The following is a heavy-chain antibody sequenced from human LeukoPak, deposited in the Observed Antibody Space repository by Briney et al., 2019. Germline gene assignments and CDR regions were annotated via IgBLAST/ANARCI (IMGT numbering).Heavy chain of an antibody. Sequence: SETLSLTCTVSGGSISSSIYFWGWIRQPPGKGLEWIGSIHYSGSTYHDPSLKSRVAISIDTSKNQFSLKLSSVTAADTAVYYCATDIVATIETEYDYWGQGTLVTVSS. CDR1: GGSISSSIYF. V-gene: IGHV4-39*01. CDR2: IHYSGST. D-gene: IGHD5-12*01. J-gene: IGHJ4*02. CDR3: ATDIVATIETEYDY.